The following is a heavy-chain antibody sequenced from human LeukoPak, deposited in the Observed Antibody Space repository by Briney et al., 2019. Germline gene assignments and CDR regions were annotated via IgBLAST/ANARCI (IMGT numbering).Heavy chain of an antibody. Sequence: SETLSLTCAVHGGSFSGYYWTWIRQPPGKGLEWIGEIIDTGSTNYNPSLKSRLTLSLDTSQNQFSLKLTSVTAADTAVYYCARESGPWDKNWFDPWGQGTLVTVSS. CDR1: GGSFSGYY. J-gene: IGHJ5*02. CDR3: ARESGPWDKNWFDP. V-gene: IGHV4-34*12. D-gene: IGHD3-3*01. CDR2: IIDTGST.